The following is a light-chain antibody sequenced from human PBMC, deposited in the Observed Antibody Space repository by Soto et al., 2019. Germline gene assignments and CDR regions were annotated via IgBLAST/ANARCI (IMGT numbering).Light chain of an antibody. J-gene: IGLJ1*01. V-gene: IGLV1-47*02. CDR1: SSNIGSNY. CDR2: NNN. CDR3: SSWDVSLSGYV. Sequence: QSALTQPPSASGTPGQGVTISCSGSSSNIGSNYVYWYQQLPGTAPKLLIYNNNQRPSGVPDRFSASKSGTSASLAIRGLRSDDEADYHCSSWDVSLSGYVFGAGTKATVL.